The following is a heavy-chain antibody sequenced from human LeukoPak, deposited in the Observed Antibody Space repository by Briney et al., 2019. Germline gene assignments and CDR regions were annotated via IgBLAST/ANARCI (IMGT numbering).Heavy chain of an antibody. CDR3: ARVNGIAAAGTSYYFDY. CDR2: INHSGST. V-gene: IGHV4-34*01. Sequence: PSETLSLTCAVYGGSFSGYYWSWIRQPPGKGLEWIGEINHSGSTNYNPSLKSRVTISVDTSKNQFSLELSSVTAADTAVYYCARVNGIAAAGTSYYFDYWGQGTLVTVSS. J-gene: IGHJ4*02. CDR1: GGSFSGYY. D-gene: IGHD6-13*01.